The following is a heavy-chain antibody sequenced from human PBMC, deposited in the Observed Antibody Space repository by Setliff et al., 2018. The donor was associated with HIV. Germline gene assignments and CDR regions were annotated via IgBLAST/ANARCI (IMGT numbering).Heavy chain of an antibody. CDR3: VAAGPNDAFDI. J-gene: IGHJ3*02. CDR1: GFTFSYYT. Sequence: PGGSLRLSCTASGFTFSYYTMNWVRQAPGKGLEWVSSISSSNDYINYADSVKGRFTISRDNTKNSLYLQMNSMRAEDTAVYYCVAAGPNDAFDIWGQGTMVTVSS. CDR2: ISSSNDYI. V-gene: IGHV3-21*01. D-gene: IGHD6-13*01.